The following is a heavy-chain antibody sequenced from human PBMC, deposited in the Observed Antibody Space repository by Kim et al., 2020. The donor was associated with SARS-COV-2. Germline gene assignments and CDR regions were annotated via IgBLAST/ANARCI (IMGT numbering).Heavy chain of an antibody. CDR2: INHSGST. Sequence: SETLSLTCAVYGGSFSGYYWSWIRQPPGKGLEWIGEINHSGSTNYNPSLKSRVTISVDTSKNQFSLKLSSVTAADTAVYYCARAPFRTTMVRGDPYYYYGMDVWGQGTTVTVSS. CDR1: GGSFSGYY. V-gene: IGHV4-34*01. D-gene: IGHD3-10*01. CDR3: ARAPFRTTMVRGDPYYYYGMDV. J-gene: IGHJ6*02.